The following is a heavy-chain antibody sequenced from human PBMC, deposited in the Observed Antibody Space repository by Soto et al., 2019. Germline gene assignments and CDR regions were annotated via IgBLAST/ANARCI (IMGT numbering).Heavy chain of an antibody. CDR1: GFRFGDSS. D-gene: IGHD5-18*01. CDR3: VRLREVHGYADLDS. V-gene: IGHV3-49*03. Sequence: HPGVSLRLSFTASGFRFGDSSMSWFRQAPGKGLEWVGFVRSPTQHEGTDYAASVEGRFTISRDDSKSIAYLQMDRLRTEDTAVYFCVRLREVHGYADLDSRGQGTLVTVSS. J-gene: IGHJ4*02. CDR2: VRSPTQHEGT.